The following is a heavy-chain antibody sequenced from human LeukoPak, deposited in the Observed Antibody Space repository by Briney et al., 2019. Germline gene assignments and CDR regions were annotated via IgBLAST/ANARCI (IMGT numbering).Heavy chain of an antibody. J-gene: IGHJ5*01. D-gene: IGHD6-6*01. CDR3: VRDWEWKAARNLFDS. V-gene: IGHV1-18*01. Sequence: GASVKVSCKASGYTFINYGISWVRQARGQGLEWMGWTSGDNVNTYYAQKFLGRVIMTTDISTTTAYMELRSLRPDDTAVYYCVRDWEWKAARNLFDSWGQGTRVTVSS. CDR1: GYTFINYG. CDR2: TSGDNVNT.